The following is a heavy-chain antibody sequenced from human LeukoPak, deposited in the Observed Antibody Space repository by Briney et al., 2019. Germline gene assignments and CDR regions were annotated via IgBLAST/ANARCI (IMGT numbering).Heavy chain of an antibody. CDR2: IGTAGEI. V-gene: IGHV3-13*01. CDR1: GFTFRSYD. Sequence: GGSLRLSCAASGFTFRSYDMHWVRQATGKGLEWVSGIGTAGEIYYPGSMKGRFTISRENAKNSLYLQMNSLRAGDTAVYYCARAAYSSTWYSRYFDLWGRGTLVTVSS. CDR3: ARAAYSSTWYSRYFDL. D-gene: IGHD6-13*01. J-gene: IGHJ2*01.